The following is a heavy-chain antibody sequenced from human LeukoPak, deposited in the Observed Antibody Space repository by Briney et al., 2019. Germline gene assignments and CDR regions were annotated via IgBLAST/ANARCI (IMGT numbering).Heavy chain of an antibody. CDR2: ISYDGSNK. D-gene: IGHD1-26*01. CDR1: GFTFSSYA. J-gene: IGHJ4*02. Sequence: PGRSLRLSCAASGFTFSSYAMHWVRQAPGKGLEWVAVISYDGSNKYYADSVKGRFTISRDNSENTLYLQMNSLRAEDTAVYYCARDSGSLPPYFDYWGQGTLVTVSS. CDR3: ARDSGSLPPYFDY. V-gene: IGHV3-30-3*01.